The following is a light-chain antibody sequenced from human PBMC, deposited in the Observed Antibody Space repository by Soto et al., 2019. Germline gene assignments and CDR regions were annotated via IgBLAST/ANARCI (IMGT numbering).Light chain of an antibody. CDR2: DAS. CDR3: QQYNTSST. Sequence: DLPMTQSPSSLSAPVGDRVTITRRASQSISRWLAWYQQKPGKAPKALIYDASTLRSGVPSRFRGGGSGTEFTLTISSPKPEDFATDYCQQYNTSSTFGQWTRLEIK. J-gene: IGKJ5*01. CDR1: QSISRW. V-gene: IGKV1-5*01.